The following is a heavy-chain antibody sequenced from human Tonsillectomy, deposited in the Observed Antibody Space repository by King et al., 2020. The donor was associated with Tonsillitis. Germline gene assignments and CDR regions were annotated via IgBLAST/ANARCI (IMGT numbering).Heavy chain of an antibody. CDR2: IKKDGGVK. D-gene: IGHD3-10*01. Sequence: VQLVESGGGLVQPGGSLRLSCAASGFTFSNHWMTWVRQAPGKGLEWVAIIKKDGGVKNYVDSVKGRFTISRDNAKNSLYLQMNSQRAEDTGVYYCARDFNYGQFDYCGQGTLVTVSS. V-gene: IGHV3-7*03. CDR3: ARDFNYGQFDY. CDR1: GFTFSNHW. J-gene: IGHJ4*02.